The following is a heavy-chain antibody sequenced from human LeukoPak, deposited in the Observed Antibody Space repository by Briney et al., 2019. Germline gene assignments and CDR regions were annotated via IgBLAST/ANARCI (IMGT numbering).Heavy chain of an antibody. J-gene: IGHJ6*03. D-gene: IGHD3-3*01. CDR2: ISYDGSNK. V-gene: IGHV3-30*03. Sequence: GRSLRLSCAASGFTFSSYGMHWVRQAPGKGLEWVAVISYDGSNKYYADSVKGRFTISRDNSKNTLYLQMNSLRAEDTAVYYCAREGSYYDFWSAKRMYYYYYMDVWGKGTTVTVS. CDR3: AREGSYYDFWSAKRMYYYYYMDV. CDR1: GFTFSSYG.